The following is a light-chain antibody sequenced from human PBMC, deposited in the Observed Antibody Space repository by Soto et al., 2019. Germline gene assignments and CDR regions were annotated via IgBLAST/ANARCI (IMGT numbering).Light chain of an antibody. CDR1: QSVSSSY. CDR2: GAS. V-gene: IGKV3-20*01. CDR3: QKYGSSPRT. J-gene: IGKJ3*01. Sequence: EIVLTQSPGTLSLSPGERATLSCRASQSVSSSYLAWYQQKPGQAPRLLIYGASSRATGIPDRFSGSGSGTDFTITISRLEPEDFAVYYCQKYGSSPRTFGPRTKVDIK.